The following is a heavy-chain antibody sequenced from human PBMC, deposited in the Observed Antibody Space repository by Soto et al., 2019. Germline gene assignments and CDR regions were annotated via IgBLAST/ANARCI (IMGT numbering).Heavy chain of an antibody. Sequence: EVQLLESGGGLVQPGGSLRLSCAASGFTFSSYAMGWVRQAPGKGLEWVSAISGSGGSTYYADSVKGRFTISRDNSKNTLYLQMNSLRAEDTAVYYCAKDREQQLDFFDYWGQGTLVTVSS. CDR1: GFTFSSYA. D-gene: IGHD6-13*01. CDR3: AKDREQQLDFFDY. CDR2: ISGSGGST. V-gene: IGHV3-23*01. J-gene: IGHJ4*02.